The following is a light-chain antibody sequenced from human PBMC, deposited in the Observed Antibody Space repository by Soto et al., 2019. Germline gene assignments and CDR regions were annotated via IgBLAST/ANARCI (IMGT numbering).Light chain of an antibody. CDR3: QQYNKWPLT. CDR1: QSVSID. V-gene: IGKV3-15*01. J-gene: IGKJ1*01. CDR2: GAS. Sequence: EIVMTHSPATLSLSPVERAALSCRAIQSVSIDLAWYQQTPGQAPRLLLYGASTRATGIPVRFSGSASGTEFTLTISSLQSEDFTVYYCQQYNKWPLTFGQGTKVDIK.